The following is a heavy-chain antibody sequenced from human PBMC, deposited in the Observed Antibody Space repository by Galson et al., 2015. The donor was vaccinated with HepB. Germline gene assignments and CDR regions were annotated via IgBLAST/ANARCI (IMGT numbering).Heavy chain of an antibody. CDR3: ARAPIVGAMSCDY. CDR2: ISYDGSNK. J-gene: IGHJ4*02. V-gene: IGHV3-30*04. Sequence: SLRLSCAASGFTFSSYAMHWVRQAPGKGLEWVAVISYDGSNKYYADSVKGRFTISRDNSKNTLYLQMNSLRAEDTAVYYCARAPIVGAMSCDYWGQGTLVTVSS. D-gene: IGHD1-26*01. CDR1: GFTFSSYA.